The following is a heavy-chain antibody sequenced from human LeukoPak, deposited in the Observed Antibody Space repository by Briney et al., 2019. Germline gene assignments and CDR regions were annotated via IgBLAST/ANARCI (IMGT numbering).Heavy chain of an antibody. CDR1: GGSFSGYY. D-gene: IGHD3-10*01. V-gene: IGHV4-34*01. CDR3: ARPRGFGSGSLGY. CDR2: INHSGST. Sequence: PSETLSLTCAVYGGSFSGYYWNWIRQPPGKGLEWIGEINHSGSTNYNPSLKSRVTISVDTSKNQFSLKLSSVTAADTAVYYCARPRGFGSGSLGYWGQGTLVTVSS. J-gene: IGHJ4*02.